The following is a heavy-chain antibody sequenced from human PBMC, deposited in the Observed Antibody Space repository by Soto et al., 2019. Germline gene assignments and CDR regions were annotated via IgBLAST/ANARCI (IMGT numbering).Heavy chain of an antibody. CDR3: ARAPDIVLIRAYYYYGMDV. CDR1: GFTFSSYA. CDR2: ISYDGSNK. Sequence: QVQLAESGGGVVQPGRSLRLSCAASGFTFSSYAMHWVRQAPGKGLEWVAVISYDGSNKYYADSVKGRFTISRDNSKNTLYVQMNSLRPEDTAVYYCARAPDIVLIRAYYYYGMDVWGQGTTVTVSS. D-gene: IGHD2-8*01. V-gene: IGHV3-30-3*01. J-gene: IGHJ6*02.